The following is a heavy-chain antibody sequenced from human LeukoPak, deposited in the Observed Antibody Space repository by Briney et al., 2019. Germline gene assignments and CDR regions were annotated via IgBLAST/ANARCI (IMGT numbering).Heavy chain of an antibody. D-gene: IGHD3-22*01. J-gene: IGHJ4*02. CDR3: ARGPYYSDSVTYSFDY. CDR1: GGSISSSSYY. Sequence: PSETLSLTCTVSGGSISSSSYYWGWIRQPPGKGLEWIGSIYYSGSTYYNSSLTSRVTISVDTSKNQFSLKLNSVTAADTAVYYCARGPYYSDSVTYSFDYWGQGALVTVSS. V-gene: IGHV4-39*07. CDR2: IYYSGST.